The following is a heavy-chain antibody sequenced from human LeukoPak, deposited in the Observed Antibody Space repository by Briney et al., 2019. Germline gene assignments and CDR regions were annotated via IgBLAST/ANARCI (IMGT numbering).Heavy chain of an antibody. CDR2: IWYDGSNK. J-gene: IGHJ4*02. Sequence: GGSLRLSCAASGFTFSSYGMHWVRQAPGKGLEWVAVIWYDGSNKYYADSVKGRFTISRDNSKNTLYLQMNSLRAEDTAVYYCARGESYYDSSGLFDYWGQGILVTVSS. D-gene: IGHD3-22*01. V-gene: IGHV3-33*01. CDR3: ARGESYYDSSGLFDY. CDR1: GFTFSSYG.